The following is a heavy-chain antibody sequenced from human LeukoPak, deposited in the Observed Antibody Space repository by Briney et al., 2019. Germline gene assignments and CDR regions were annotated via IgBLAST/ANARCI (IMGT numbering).Heavy chain of an antibody. CDR2: IYYSGST. Sequence: SETLSLTCTVSGGSISSGGYYWSWLRQHPGKGLEWIGYIYYSGSTYYHPSLKSRVTISVDTSKNQFSLKLSSVTAADAAVYYCARGLGDSSGYDPWGQGTLVTVSS. D-gene: IGHD3-22*01. CDR1: GGSISSGGYY. CDR3: ARGLGDSSGYDP. V-gene: IGHV4-31*03. J-gene: IGHJ5*02.